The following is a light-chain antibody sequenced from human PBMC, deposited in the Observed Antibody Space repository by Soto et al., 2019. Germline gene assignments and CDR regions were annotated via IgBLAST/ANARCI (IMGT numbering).Light chain of an antibody. J-gene: IGKJ4*01. CDR2: AAS. Sequence: DIQMTQSPSSLSASVGDRVTITCRASQRITNYLAWYQQRPGKVPKLLIYAASTLQSGVPSRFSGSGSGTDFTLTISSLQPEDVATYYCKKYNSAPLTFGGGTKVEIK. V-gene: IGKV1-27*01. CDR3: KKYNSAPLT. CDR1: QRITNY.